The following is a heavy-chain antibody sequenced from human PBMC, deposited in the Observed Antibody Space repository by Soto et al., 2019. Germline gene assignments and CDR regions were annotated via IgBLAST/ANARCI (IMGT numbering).Heavy chain of an antibody. CDR3: ARLTGAPDY. J-gene: IGHJ4*02. D-gene: IGHD7-27*01. V-gene: IGHV4-30-2*01. CDR2: MYHAGGT. CDR1: GGSISSGYS. Sequence: QLQLQESGSGLVNPSQTLSLTCAVSGGSISSGYSWSWIRQAPGKGLEWIGYMYHAGGTYYNPSLKSRVTISVDRYKTQFSLSLNSVTAADTAVYYCARLTGAPDYWGQGTLVTVSS.